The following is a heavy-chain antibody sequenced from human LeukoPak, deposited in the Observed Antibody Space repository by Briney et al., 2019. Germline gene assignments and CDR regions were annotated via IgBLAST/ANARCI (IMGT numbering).Heavy chain of an antibody. D-gene: IGHD1-26*01. V-gene: IGHV4-34*01. CDR2: INESGKT. CDR3: AEVGWRVLDY. CDR1: NGSFTGYY. Sequence: PSETLSLTCAVSNGSFTGYYWNWIRQSPGKGLEWIGEINESGKTNYNESLKSRVSISLDRPRNHFSLRLSAVTSADTAVYFCAEVGWRVLDYWGQGILVSVSS. J-gene: IGHJ4*02.